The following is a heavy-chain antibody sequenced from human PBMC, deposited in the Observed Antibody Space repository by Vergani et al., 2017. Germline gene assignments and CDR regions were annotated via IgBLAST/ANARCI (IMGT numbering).Heavy chain of an antibody. CDR3: ARRGGGYYSGGKVHPLRTAFDV. V-gene: IGHV4-61*02. CDR2: NSASGNA. CDR1: GGSISAGYYF. Sequence: QVQLQASGPGRVKPSQTLSLTCTMSGGSISAGYYFWSWIRPPPGNGLEWLGHNSASGNASHSPCLKTRVPMPVATSKNQFPLSVTSVTAADTAIYFCARRGGGYYSGGKVHPLRTAFDVWGHGTVVTVSS. J-gene: IGHJ3*01. D-gene: IGHD2-15*01.